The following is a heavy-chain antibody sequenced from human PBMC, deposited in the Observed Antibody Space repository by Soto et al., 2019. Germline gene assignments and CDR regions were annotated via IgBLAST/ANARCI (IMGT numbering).Heavy chain of an antibody. CDR3: AHSPSITMIVVAHIGAFDI. J-gene: IGHJ3*02. CDR1: GFSLSTSGVG. CDR2: IYWNDDK. D-gene: IGHD3-22*01. Sequence: QITLKESGPTLVKPTQTLTLTCTFSGFSLSTSGVGVGWIRQPPGKALEWLALIYWNDDKRYSPSLKSRLTITKNTSKNNLVLTMTTIDPVDTATYYCAHSPSITMIVVAHIGAFDIWGQGTMVTVSS. V-gene: IGHV2-5*01.